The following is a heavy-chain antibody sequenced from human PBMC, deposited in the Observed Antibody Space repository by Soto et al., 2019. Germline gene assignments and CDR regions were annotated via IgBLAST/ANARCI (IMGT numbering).Heavy chain of an antibody. D-gene: IGHD1-26*01. J-gene: IGHJ4*02. V-gene: IGHV3-30*18. CDR2: ISSDGSNK. CDR1: GFIFSNYG. Sequence: GGSLRLSCAASGFIFSNYGVHWVRQTPGKGLEWVAVISSDGSNKYYADSVKGRFTISRDNSKYTLYLQMNSLRPEDTAMYYCAKDRSGGSYYLFDYWGQGTLVTVSS. CDR3: AKDRSGGSYYLFDY.